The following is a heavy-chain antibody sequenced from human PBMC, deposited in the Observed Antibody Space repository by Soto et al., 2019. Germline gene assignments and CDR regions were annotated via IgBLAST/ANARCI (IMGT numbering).Heavy chain of an antibody. D-gene: IGHD3-10*01. V-gene: IGHV4-59*08. CDR1: GGSISSYY. CDR2: IYYSGST. Sequence: SETLSLTCTVSGGSISSYYWSWIRQPPGKGLEWIGYIYYSGSTNYNPSLKSRVTISVDTSKNQFSLELSSVTAADTAVYYCARHEVDYYGSGSSPDDWGQGTLVTVSS. J-gene: IGHJ4*02. CDR3: ARHEVDYYGSGSSPDD.